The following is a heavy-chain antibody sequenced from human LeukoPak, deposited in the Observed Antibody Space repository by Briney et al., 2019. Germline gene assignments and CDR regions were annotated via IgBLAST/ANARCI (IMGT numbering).Heavy chain of an antibody. CDR2: IKQDGSEK. CDR3: ARVLRFGEFRY. CDR1: GFTFSSYW. V-gene: IGHV3-7*01. J-gene: IGHJ4*02. D-gene: IGHD3-10*01. Sequence: PGGSLRLSCAAPGFTFSSYWMSWVRQAPGKGLEWVANIKQDGSEKCYVDSVKGRFTISRDNAKNSLYLQMNSLRAEDTAVYYCARVLRFGEFRYWGQGTLVTVSS.